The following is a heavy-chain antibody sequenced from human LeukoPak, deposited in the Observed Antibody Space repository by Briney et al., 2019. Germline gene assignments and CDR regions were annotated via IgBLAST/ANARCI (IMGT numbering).Heavy chain of an antibody. D-gene: IGHD5-18*01. CDR2: IIPIFGTA. V-gene: IGHV1-69*05. CDR3: ATPGKGGYSYGYDNDY. CDR1: GYTFIDYW. J-gene: IGHJ4*02. Sequence: SVKVSCKASGYTFIDYWIHWVRQAPGQGLEWMGRIIPIFGTANYAQKFQGRVTITTDESTTTAYMELSSLRSEDTAVYYCATPGKGGYSYGYDNDYWGQGTLVTVSS.